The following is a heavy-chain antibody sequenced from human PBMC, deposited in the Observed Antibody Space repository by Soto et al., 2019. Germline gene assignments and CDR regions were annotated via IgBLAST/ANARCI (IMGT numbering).Heavy chain of an antibody. D-gene: IGHD5-12*01. CDR2: ISSSGSTI. CDR3: ARGVAYSGYDLRAYYYYDYYMHV. J-gene: IGHJ6*03. Sequence: QVQLVESGGGLVKPGGSLRLSCAASGFTFSDYYMNWIRQAPGKGVEWVSYISSSGSTIYYADSVKGRFTISRDKAKNQLYLQMNSLRAEDTAVDYCARGVAYSGYDLRAYYYYDYYMHVLGKGNTVTVSS. CDR1: GFTFSDYY. V-gene: IGHV3-11*01.